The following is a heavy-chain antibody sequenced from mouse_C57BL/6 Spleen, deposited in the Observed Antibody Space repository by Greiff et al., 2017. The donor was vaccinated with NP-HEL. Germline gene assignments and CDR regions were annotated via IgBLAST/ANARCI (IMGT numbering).Heavy chain of an antibody. V-gene: IGHV1-7*01. D-gene: IGHD2-4*01. Sequence: QVQLKESGAELAKPGASVKLSCKASGYTFTSYWMHWVKQRPGQGLEWIGYINPSSGYTKYNQKFKDKTTLTADKSSSTAYMQLSSLTYEDSAVYYCACYDYEGAWFAYWGQGTLVTVSA. J-gene: IGHJ3*01. CDR1: GYTFTSYW. CDR2: INPSSGYT. CDR3: ACYDYEGAWFAY.